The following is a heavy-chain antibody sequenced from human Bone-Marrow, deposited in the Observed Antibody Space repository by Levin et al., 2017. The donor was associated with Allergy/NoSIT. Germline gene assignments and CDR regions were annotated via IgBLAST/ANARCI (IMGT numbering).Heavy chain of an antibody. CDR1: GFTFSSYA. CDR3: ARPARRTGTKTYFDY. J-gene: IGHJ4*02. V-gene: IGHV3-23*01. D-gene: IGHD1/OR15-1a*01. Sequence: GGSLRLSCAASGFTFSSYAMSWVRQAPGKGLEWVSAISGSGGSTYYADSVKGRFTISRDNSKNTLYLQMNSLRAEDTAVYYCARPARRTGTKTYFDYWGQGTLVTVSS. CDR2: ISGSGGST.